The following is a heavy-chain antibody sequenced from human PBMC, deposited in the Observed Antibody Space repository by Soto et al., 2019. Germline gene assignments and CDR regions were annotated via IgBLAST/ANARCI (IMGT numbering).Heavy chain of an antibody. CDR1: GGSISSSSYY. CDR3: ARHGRLFGELLYGRFDY. CDR2: IYYSGST. Sequence: SETLSLTCTVSGGSISSSSYYWGWIRQPPGKGLEWIGSIYYSGSTYYNPSLKSRVTISVDTSKNQSSLKLSSVTAADTAVYYCARHGRLFGELLYGRFDYWGQGTLVTVSS. J-gene: IGHJ4*02. V-gene: IGHV4-39*01. D-gene: IGHD3-10*02.